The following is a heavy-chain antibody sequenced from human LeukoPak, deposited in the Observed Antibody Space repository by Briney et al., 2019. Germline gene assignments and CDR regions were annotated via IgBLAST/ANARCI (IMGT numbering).Heavy chain of an antibody. CDR3: ARPFSTPGSHLVY. V-gene: IGHV4-39*01. CDR1: GGSISSSSYY. J-gene: IGHJ4*02. Sequence: SETLSLTCTVSGGSISSSSYYWGWIRQPPGKGLEWIGSIYYSGSTYYNPSLKSRVTISVDTSKNQFSLKLSSVTAADTAVYYCARPFSTPGSHLVYWGQGTLVTVSS. CDR2: IYYSGST. D-gene: IGHD1-26*01.